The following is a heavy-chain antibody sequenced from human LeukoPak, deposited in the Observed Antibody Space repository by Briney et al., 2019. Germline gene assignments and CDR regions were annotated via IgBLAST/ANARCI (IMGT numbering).Heavy chain of an antibody. V-gene: IGHV1-2*02. CDR2: INSKSGGT. CDR1: GYTFIGYY. Sequence: ASVKVSCKASGYTFIGYYVHWVRQAPGQGLEWMGWINSKSGGTNYAQKFQGRVAMTRDTSISTAYMELSRLRSGDTAVYYCARGGDYYDSSGYYDDAFDIWGQGTMVTVSS. CDR3: ARGGDYYDSSGYYDDAFDI. D-gene: IGHD3-22*01. J-gene: IGHJ3*02.